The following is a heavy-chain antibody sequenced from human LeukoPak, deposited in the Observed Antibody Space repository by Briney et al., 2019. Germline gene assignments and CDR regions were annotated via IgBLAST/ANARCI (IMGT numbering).Heavy chain of an antibody. D-gene: IGHD2/OR15-2a*01. CDR2: ISTYNGRT. CDR1: NYTLISYS. J-gene: IGHJ4*02. CDR3: ARLNSTHLFDTIYHQLDY. V-gene: IGHV1-18*01. Sequence: ASVKVSCKASNYTLISYSITWVRRAPGQGLEWMGWISTYNGRTNYAPNFQDRVTMTSDRSTSTAYMELRSLRSDDTAVYYCARLNSTHLFDTIYHQLDYWGQGALVTVSS.